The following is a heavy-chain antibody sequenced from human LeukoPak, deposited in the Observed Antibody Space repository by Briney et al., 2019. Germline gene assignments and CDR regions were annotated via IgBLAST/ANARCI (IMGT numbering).Heavy chain of an antibody. CDR2: ISYDGSNK. J-gene: IGHJ4*02. Sequence: GRFLRLSCAASGFTFSSYAMHWVRQAPGKGLEWVAVISYDGSNKYYADSVKGRFTISRDNSKNTLYLQMNSLRAEDTAVYYCARGISSGWYKYYFDYWGQGTLVTVSS. CDR3: ARGISSGWYKYYFDY. CDR1: GFTFSSYA. D-gene: IGHD6-19*01. V-gene: IGHV3-30-3*01.